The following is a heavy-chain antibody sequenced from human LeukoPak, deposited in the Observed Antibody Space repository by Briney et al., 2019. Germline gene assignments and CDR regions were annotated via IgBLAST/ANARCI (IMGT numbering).Heavy chain of an antibody. CDR1: GGSFSGYY. D-gene: IGHD3-9*01. CDR3: ARFRNYDVLTGYYGPVWFDP. J-gene: IGHJ5*02. CDR2: ISPSGST. V-gene: IGHV4-34*01. Sequence: SETLSLTCAVYGGSFSGYYYSWIRQPPGKGLEWIGEISPSGSTNYKPSLKSRVTISIDTSKNQFSLNVSSVTAADTAVYYCARFRNYDVLTGYYGPVWFDPWGQGTLVTVSS.